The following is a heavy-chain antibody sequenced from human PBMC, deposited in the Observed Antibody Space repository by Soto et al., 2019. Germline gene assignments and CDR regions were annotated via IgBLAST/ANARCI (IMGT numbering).Heavy chain of an antibody. J-gene: IGHJ4*02. Sequence: QVQLVQSGAEVKKPGASVKVSCKASGYTCTTYAVHWVRQAPGQRLEWLGRINPVTGATDYSETFQGRVAITKDTSATAVYMDLSSLRSEDTAVYYGARHNWGQNFDYWGQGTLVTVSS. CDR2: INPVTGAT. D-gene: IGHD7-27*01. CDR1: GYTCTTYA. CDR3: ARHNWGQNFDY. V-gene: IGHV1-3*01.